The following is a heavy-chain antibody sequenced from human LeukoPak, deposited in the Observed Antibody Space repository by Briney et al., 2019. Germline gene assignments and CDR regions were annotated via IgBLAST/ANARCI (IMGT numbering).Heavy chain of an antibody. D-gene: IGHD2-15*01. V-gene: IGHV3-23*01. CDR3: AKQFGYCSDGSCYFPY. Sequence: GGSLRLSCAASGFTFSSSAMSWVRQAPGQGLEWVSAISNNGGYTYYADSVQGRFTISRDNSKSTLCLQMNSLRAEDTAVYYCAKQFGYCSDGSCYFPYWGQGTLVTVSS. J-gene: IGHJ4*02. CDR1: GFTFSSSA. CDR2: ISNNGGYT.